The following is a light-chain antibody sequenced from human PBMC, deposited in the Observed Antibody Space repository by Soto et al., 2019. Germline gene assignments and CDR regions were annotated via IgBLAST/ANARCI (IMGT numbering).Light chain of an antibody. CDR1: QSVSSSY. Sequence: DIVLTQSPATLSLYTGERATLSCGASQSVSSSYLAWYQQKPGLAPRLLIYDASSRATGIPDRFSGSGSGTDFTLTISRLEPEDFAPYHRLQDYNSPLTFGQGTKVDIK. CDR2: DAS. V-gene: IGKV3D-20*01. CDR3: LQDYNSPLT. J-gene: IGKJ1*01.